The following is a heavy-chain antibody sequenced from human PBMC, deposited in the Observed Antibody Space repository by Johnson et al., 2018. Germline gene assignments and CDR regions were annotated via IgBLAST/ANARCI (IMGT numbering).Heavy chain of an antibody. CDR1: GFTLSSYW. V-gene: IGHV3-74*01. CDR2: FNSDDSST. CDR3: ARGRAVGAFVAFDI. Sequence: EVQLVESGGGLVQPGGSLRLSCAASGFTLSSYWMHWVRQAPGNGLVWVSRFNSDDSSTNYADSVKGRFTFSRDNAKKTLYLQMNSLRAEDTAVYYCARGRAVGAFVAFDIWGQGTMVTVSS. D-gene: IGHD1-26*01. J-gene: IGHJ3*02.